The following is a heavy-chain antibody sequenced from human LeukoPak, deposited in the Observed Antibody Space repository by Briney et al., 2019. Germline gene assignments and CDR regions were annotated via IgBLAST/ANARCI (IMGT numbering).Heavy chain of an antibody. CDR2: IHSSGST. J-gene: IGHJ4*02. Sequence: SSETLSLTCTVSGGSIRSYYWSWIRQPAGKGLEWIGRIHSSGSTNYNPSLKTRVTMSVDTSKNQFSLKLSSVTAADTAVYYCAREFSGQDCSGGSCQDYWGQGTLVTVPS. CDR3: AREFSGQDCSGGSCQDY. V-gene: IGHV4-4*07. CDR1: GGSIRSYY. D-gene: IGHD2-15*01.